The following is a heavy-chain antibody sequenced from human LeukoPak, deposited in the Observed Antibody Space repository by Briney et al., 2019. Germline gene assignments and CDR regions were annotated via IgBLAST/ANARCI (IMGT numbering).Heavy chain of an antibody. CDR1: GCSISSYY. D-gene: IGHD1-26*01. J-gene: IGHJ4*02. V-gene: IGHV4-59*01. CDR2: IYYSGST. CDR3: ARTGVGATFDY. Sequence: PSETLSLTCTVSGCSISSYYWSWIRQPPGKGLEWIGYIYYSGSTNYNPSLKSRVTISVDTSKNQFSLKLSSVTAADTAVYYCARTGVGATFDYWGQGTLVTVSS.